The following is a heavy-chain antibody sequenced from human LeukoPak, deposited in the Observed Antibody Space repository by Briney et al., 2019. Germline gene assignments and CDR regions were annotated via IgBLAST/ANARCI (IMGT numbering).Heavy chain of an antibody. CDR1: GFTVSSNY. V-gene: IGHV3-53*01. CDR3: ARVGEGAAKD. CDR2: IYSGGNT. Sequence: GGSLRLSCAASGFTVSSNYMSWVRQAPGRGLEWVSVIYSGGNTYYADSVTGRFTISRDNSKNTLYLQMNSLRAEDTAVYYCARVGEGAAKDWGQGTLVTVSS. D-gene: IGHD1-26*01. J-gene: IGHJ4*02.